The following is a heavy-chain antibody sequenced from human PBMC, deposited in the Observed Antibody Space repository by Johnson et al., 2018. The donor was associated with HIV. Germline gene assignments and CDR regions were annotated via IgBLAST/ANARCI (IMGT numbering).Heavy chain of an antibody. Sequence: EVQLVESGGGLVQPGGSLGLSCAASGFTFGDYAMSWVRQAPGKGLEWVGFIRSKAYGGTTEYAASVKGRFTISRDDSKSIAYLQMNSLKTEDTAVYYCARAPSPGPGGAFDIWGQGTMVTVSS. V-gene: IGHV3-49*04. CDR1: GFTFGDYA. J-gene: IGHJ3*02. CDR3: ARAPSPGPGGAFDI. CDR2: IRSKAYGGTT.